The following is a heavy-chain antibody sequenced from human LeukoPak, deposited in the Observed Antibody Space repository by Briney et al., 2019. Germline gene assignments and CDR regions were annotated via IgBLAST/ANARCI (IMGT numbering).Heavy chain of an antibody. CDR3: ARDLEQRGDGWFDP. CDR2: IYYSGST. CDR1: GGSISSYY. Sequence: PSETLSLTCTVSGGSISSYYWSWIRQPPGKGLEWIGNIYYSGSTNYNPSLKSRVTISVDTSKNQFSLKLSSVTAADTAVYYCARDLEQRGDGWFDPWGQGTLVTVSS. J-gene: IGHJ5*02. D-gene: IGHD6-25*01. V-gene: IGHV4-59*01.